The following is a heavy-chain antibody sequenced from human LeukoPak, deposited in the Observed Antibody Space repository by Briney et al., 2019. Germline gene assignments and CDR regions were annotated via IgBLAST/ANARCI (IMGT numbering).Heavy chain of an antibody. CDR1: GYTFTSYA. V-gene: IGHV7-4-1*02. D-gene: IGHD5-12*01. Sequence: ASVKVSCKASGYTFTSYAMNWVRQAPGQGLEWMGWINTNTGNPTYAQGFTGRFVFSLDTSVSTAYLQISGLKAEDTAVYYCAREWRRYSGSSGNYYYYGMDVWGQGTTVTVSS. CDR2: INTNTGNP. CDR3: AREWRRYSGSSGNYYYYGMDV. J-gene: IGHJ6*02.